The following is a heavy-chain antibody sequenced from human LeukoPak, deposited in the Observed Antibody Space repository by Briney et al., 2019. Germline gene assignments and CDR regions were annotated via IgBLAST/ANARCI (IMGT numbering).Heavy chain of an antibody. CDR3: ANMVRGVIIRDY. Sequence: GASVKVSCKASGYTFTSYDINWVRQATGQGLEWMGWMNLNSGNTGYAQKFQGRVTMTRNTSISTAYMELSSLRSEDTAVYYCANMVRGVIIRDYWGQGTLVTVSS. V-gene: IGHV1-8*01. CDR2: MNLNSGNT. CDR1: GYTFTSYD. J-gene: IGHJ4*02. D-gene: IGHD3-10*01.